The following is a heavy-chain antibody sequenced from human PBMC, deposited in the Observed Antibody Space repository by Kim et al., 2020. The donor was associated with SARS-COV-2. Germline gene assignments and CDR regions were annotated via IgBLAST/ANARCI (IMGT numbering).Heavy chain of an antibody. Sequence: ASVKVSCKASGYTFSSFAMNWVRQAPGQGLEWMGWINTYTGNPTYAQGFSGRFVFSLDTSVSTAYLQISSLKAEDTAVYYCAREHTTFIVEVPTALGYWG. J-gene: IGHJ4*01. CDR3: AREHTTFIVEVPTALGY. V-gene: IGHV7-4-1*02. CDR1: GYTFSSFA. D-gene: IGHD2-2*01. CDR2: INTYTGNP.